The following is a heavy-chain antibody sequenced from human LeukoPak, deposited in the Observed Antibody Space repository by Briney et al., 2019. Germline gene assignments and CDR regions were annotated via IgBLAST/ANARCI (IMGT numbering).Heavy chain of an antibody. CDR2: IYYSGST. D-gene: IGHD3-10*01. J-gene: IGHJ4*02. Sequence: SETLSLTCTVSGGSISSYYWGWIRQPPGKGLEWIGYIYYSGSTNYNPSLKSRVTISVDTSKNQFSLKLSSVTAADTAVYYCARSDPGGYTRGGFDYWGQGTLVTVSS. CDR1: GGSISSYY. V-gene: IGHV4-59*01. CDR3: ARSDPGGYTRGGFDY.